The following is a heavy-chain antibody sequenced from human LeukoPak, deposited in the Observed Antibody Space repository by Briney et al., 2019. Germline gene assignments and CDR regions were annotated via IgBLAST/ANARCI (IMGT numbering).Heavy chain of an antibody. CDR2: IIPIFGTA. J-gene: IGHJ4*02. V-gene: IGHV1-69*13. Sequence: SVKVSCRASGGTFSSYAISWVRQAPGQGLEWMGGIIPIFGTANYAQKFQGRVTITADESTSTAYMELSSLRSEDTAVYYCARDGGYSSSSSASFDYWGQGTLVTVSS. D-gene: IGHD6-13*01. CDR1: GGTFSSYA. CDR3: ARDGGYSSSSSASFDY.